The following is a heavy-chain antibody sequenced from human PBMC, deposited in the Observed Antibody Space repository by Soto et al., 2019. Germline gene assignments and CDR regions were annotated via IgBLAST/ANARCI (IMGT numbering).Heavy chain of an antibody. J-gene: IGHJ6*03. CDR2: ISGSGGST. CDR3: AKAVMTTHYYYYYYMDV. D-gene: IGHD4-17*01. V-gene: IGHV3-23*01. CDR1: GFTFSSYA. Sequence: GGSLRLSCAASGFTFSSYAMSWVRQAPGKGLEWVSAISGSGGSTYYADSVKGRFTISRDNSKNTLYLQMNSLRAEDTAVYYCAKAVMTTHYYYYYYMDVWGKGTTVTVSS.